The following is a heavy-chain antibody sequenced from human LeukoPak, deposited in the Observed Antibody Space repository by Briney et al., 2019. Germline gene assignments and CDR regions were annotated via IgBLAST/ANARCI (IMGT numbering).Heavy chain of an antibody. CDR3: ARDLVAAAGGYFDY. CDR1: GGSLSGYY. J-gene: IGHJ4*02. CDR2: IYTSGST. Sequence: SETLSLTCAVYGGSLSGYYWSWIRQPAGKGLEWIGRIYTSGSTNYNPSLKSRVTMSVDTSKNHFSLKLSSVTAADTAVYYCARDLVAAAGGYFDYWGQGTLVTVSS. V-gene: IGHV4-4*07. D-gene: IGHD6-13*01.